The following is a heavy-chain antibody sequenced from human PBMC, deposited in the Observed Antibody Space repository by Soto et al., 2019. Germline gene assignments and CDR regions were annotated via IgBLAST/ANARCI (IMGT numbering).Heavy chain of an antibody. CDR1: GFTFSSYW. CDR3: ARDPPIYYYDSSGYYIRDAFDI. D-gene: IGHD3-22*01. CDR2: IKQDGSEK. Sequence: GGSLRLSCAASGFTFSSYWMSWVRQAPGKGLEWVANIKQDGSEKYYVDSVKGRFTISRDNAKNSLYLQMNSLRAEDTAVYYCARDPPIYYYDSSGYYIRDAFDIWGQGTMVTVSS. J-gene: IGHJ3*02. V-gene: IGHV3-7*03.